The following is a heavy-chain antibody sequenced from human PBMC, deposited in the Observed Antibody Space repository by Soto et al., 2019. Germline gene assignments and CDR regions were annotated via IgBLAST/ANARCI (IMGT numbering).Heavy chain of an antibody. V-gene: IGHV1-69*13. D-gene: IGHD1-26*01. J-gene: IGHJ1*01. CDR2: IIPIFGTA. CDR1: GGTFSSYA. Sequence: SLKVSCKASGGTFSSYAISWVRQAPGQGLEWMGGIIPIFGTANYAQKFQGRVTITADESTSTAYMELSSLRSEDTAVYYCASVRGGGSYRAQYFQHWGQGTPVTVSS. CDR3: ASVRGGGSYRAQYFQH.